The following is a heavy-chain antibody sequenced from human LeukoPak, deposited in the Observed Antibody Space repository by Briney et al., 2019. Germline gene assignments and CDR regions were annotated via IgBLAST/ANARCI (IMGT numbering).Heavy chain of an antibody. D-gene: IGHD5-18*01. V-gene: IGHV4-4*07. J-gene: IGHJ4*02. Sequence: PSETLSLTCTVSGGSTSGYYWSWIRQPAGKGLEWIGCIYSNGITNYNPSLKSRVTMSVDTSKNQFSLKLSSVTAANTAVYYCAREGPGYSYVDYWGQGTLVTVSS. CDR3: AREGPGYSYVDY. CDR2: IYSNGIT. CDR1: GGSTSGYY.